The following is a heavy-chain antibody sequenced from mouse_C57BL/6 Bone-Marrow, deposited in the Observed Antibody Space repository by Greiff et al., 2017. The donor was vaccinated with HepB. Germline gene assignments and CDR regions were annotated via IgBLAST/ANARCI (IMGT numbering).Heavy chain of an antibody. Sequence: VQGVESGAELMKPGASVKLSCKATGYTFTGYWIEWVKQRPGHGLEWIGEILPGSGSTNYNEKFKGKATITADTSSNAAYMQLSSLTTEDSAIYYCARRTAQARDYAMDYWGQGTSVTVSS. CDR3: ARRTAQARDYAMDY. CDR2: ILPGSGST. V-gene: IGHV1-9*01. CDR1: GYTFTGYW. D-gene: IGHD3-2*02. J-gene: IGHJ4*01.